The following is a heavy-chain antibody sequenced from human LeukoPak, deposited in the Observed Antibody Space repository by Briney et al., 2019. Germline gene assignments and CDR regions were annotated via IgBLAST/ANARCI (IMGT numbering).Heavy chain of an antibody. D-gene: IGHD3-10*01. CDR1: GDSISSGSFY. V-gene: IGHV4-61*02. Sequence: SETLSLTCTVSGDSISSGSFYWSWIRQPAGRGLEWIGRIYPSGSTNYNPSLKSRVTISVDTSKNQFSLKLSSVTAADTAVYYCASVGSGSYIDHYYYYYYMDVWGKGTTVTVSS. CDR3: ASVGSGSYIDHYYYYYYMDV. CDR2: IYPSGST. J-gene: IGHJ6*03.